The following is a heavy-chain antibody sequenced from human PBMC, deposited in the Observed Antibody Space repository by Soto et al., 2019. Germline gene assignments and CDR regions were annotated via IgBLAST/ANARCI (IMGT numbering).Heavy chain of an antibody. D-gene: IGHD3-22*01. CDR2: IYYGGST. CDR1: GGSISSGDYS. CDR3: ARVRREYDNSGPVDY. V-gene: IGHV4-30-2*01. Sequence: TLSLTCAVSGGSISSGDYSWNWIRQTPGKGLEWIGYIYYGGSTYYNPSLQSRVTMSVDRSRNQFSLKLNSVTAADTAVYYCARVRREYDNSGPVDYWGQGTLVTVSS. J-gene: IGHJ4*02.